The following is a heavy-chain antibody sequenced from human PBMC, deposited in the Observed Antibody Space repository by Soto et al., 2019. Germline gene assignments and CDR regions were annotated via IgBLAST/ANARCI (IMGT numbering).Heavy chain of an antibody. J-gene: IGHJ5*02. V-gene: IGHV4-59*08. Sequence: QVQLQESGPGLVKPSETLSLTCTVSGGSISSYYWSWIRQPPGKGLEWIGYIYYSGSTNYNPSLKSRVTISVDTAKNQFSLKLSSVTAADTAVYYCARLVAGAGTYWFDPWGQGTLVTVSS. CDR3: ARLVAGAGTYWFDP. D-gene: IGHD6-19*01. CDR2: IYYSGST. CDR1: GGSISSYY.